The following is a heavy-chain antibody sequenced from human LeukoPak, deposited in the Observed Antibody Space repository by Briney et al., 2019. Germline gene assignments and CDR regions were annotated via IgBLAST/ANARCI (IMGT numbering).Heavy chain of an antibody. D-gene: IGHD2-2*03. CDR2: IYYSGST. V-gene: IGHV4-31*03. CDR3: ARGVDIVVVPAAGWIDY. J-gene: IGHJ4*02. CDR1: GGSISSGGYY. Sequence: SQTLSLTCTVSGGSISSGGYYWSWIRQHPGKGLEWIGYIYYSGSTYCSPSLKSRVTISVDTSKNQFSLKLSSVTAADTAVYYCARGVDIVVVPAAGWIDYWGQGTLVTVSS.